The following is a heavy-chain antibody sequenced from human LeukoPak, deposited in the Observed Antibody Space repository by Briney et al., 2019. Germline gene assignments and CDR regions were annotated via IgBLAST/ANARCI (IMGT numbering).Heavy chain of an antibody. Sequence: PSETLSLTCTVSGGSISSYYWSWIRQPPGKGLEWIGYIYTSGSTNYNPSLESRVTISVDTSKNQFSLKLSSVTAADTAVYYCARFDSGAFDIWGQGTMVTVSS. D-gene: IGHD1-26*01. CDR3: ARFDSGAFDI. CDR1: GGSISSYY. CDR2: IYTSGST. V-gene: IGHV4-4*09. J-gene: IGHJ3*02.